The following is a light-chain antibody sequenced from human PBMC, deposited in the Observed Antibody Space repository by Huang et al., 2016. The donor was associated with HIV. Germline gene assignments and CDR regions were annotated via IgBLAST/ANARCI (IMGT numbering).Light chain of an antibody. Sequence: DIVMTQSPLSLPVTPGEPVSISCRSSQSLLHSNTYNYVDWYLQKPGQSPQLLIYLGSNRASGVPDRFSGSGSGTDFTLKISRVEAEDVGVYYCMQALQTPLTFGGGTKVEIK. CDR3: MQALQTPLT. V-gene: IGKV2-28*01. CDR2: LGS. J-gene: IGKJ4*01. CDR1: QSLLHSNTYNY.